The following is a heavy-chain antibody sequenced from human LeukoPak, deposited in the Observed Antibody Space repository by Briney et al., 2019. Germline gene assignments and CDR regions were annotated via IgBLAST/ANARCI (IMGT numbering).Heavy chain of an antibody. CDR3: ARVRGGSYGY. J-gene: IGHJ4*02. CDR1: GYSFTSYC. V-gene: IGHV5-51*01. D-gene: IGHD1-26*01. Sequence: GESLKISCKGSGYSFTSYCIGWVRHMPGTGLEWMGIIYPGDSDTRYSPSFQGQVTISADKSISSAYLRRSSLKAPDTAMYYCARVRGGSYGYWGQGTLVTVSS. CDR2: IYPGDSDT.